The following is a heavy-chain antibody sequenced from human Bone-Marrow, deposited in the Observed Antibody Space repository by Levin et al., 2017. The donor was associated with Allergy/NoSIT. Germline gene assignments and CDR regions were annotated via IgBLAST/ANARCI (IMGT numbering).Heavy chain of an antibody. CDR3: ARTNWGAPSDY. D-gene: IGHD7-27*01. Sequence: GESLKISCAASGFTFSSYWMTWVRQAPGKGLEWVAIIKQDGSEKYYVDSVKGRFTISRDNAKNSLYLQMNSLRAEDTAVYYCARTNWGAPSDYWGRGTLVTVSS. V-gene: IGHV3-7*01. CDR2: IKQDGSEK. CDR1: GFTFSSYW. J-gene: IGHJ4*02.